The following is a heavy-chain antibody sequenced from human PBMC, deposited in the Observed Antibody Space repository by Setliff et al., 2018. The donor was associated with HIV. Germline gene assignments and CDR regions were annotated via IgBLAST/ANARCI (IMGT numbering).Heavy chain of an antibody. Sequence: GESLKISCVASGFVFYSFDMNWVRQTPEKGLEWVSAISPGSDITYCADSVKGRFTISRDDGRDMLFLQMNSLTPEDTAIYYCAKPTSGLYPRSFDLWGQGTKVTVSS. J-gene: IGHJ3*01. CDR1: GFVFYSFD. CDR3: AKPTSGLYPRSFDL. D-gene: IGHD1-26*01. V-gene: IGHV3-23*01. CDR2: ISPGSDIT.